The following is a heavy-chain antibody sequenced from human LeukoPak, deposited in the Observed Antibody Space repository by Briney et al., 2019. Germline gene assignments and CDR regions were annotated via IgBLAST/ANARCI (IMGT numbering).Heavy chain of an antibody. V-gene: IGHV3-21*01. D-gene: IGHD2-21*02. Sequence: GGSLRLSCAASGFTFSSYAMNWIRQAPGKGLEWVSSISSSGTYIYYAALVEGRFTISRDNAKNSLYLQMNSLRAEDTAVYYCARKAYCGGDCYSDYWGQGTLVTVSS. CDR1: GFTFSSYA. CDR3: ARKAYCGGDCYSDY. CDR2: ISSSGTYI. J-gene: IGHJ4*02.